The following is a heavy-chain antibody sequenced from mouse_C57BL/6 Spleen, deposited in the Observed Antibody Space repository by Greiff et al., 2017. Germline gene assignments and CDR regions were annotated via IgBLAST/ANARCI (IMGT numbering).Heavy chain of an antibody. CDR1: GYTFTSYW. J-gene: IGHJ3*01. D-gene: IGHD1-1*01. CDR2: IDPSDSYT. CDR3: ASYYYGSSYPGAY. V-gene: IGHV1-50*01. Sequence: QVQLQQSGAELVKPGASVKLSCKASGYTFTSYWMQWVKQRPGQGLEWIGEIDPSDSYTNYNQKFKGKATLTVDTSSSTAYMQLSSLTSEDSAVYYCASYYYGSSYPGAYWGQGTLVTVSA.